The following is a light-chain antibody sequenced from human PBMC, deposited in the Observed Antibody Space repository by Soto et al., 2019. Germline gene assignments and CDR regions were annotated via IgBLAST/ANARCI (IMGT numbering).Light chain of an antibody. CDR1: SSDVGGYNY. J-gene: IGLJ1*01. CDR2: DVS. V-gene: IGLV2-14*01. Sequence: QPASVSGSPGQSITISCTGTSSDVGGYNYVSWYQQHPGKAPKLMIYDVSNRPSGVSNRFSGSKSGNTASLTISGLQAEDEADYYCSSYTRSSFCVFGTGTKVTVL. CDR3: SSYTRSSFCV.